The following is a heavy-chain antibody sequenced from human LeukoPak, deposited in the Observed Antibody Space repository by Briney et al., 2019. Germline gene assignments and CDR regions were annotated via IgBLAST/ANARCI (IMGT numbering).Heavy chain of an antibody. D-gene: IGHD2-8*02. V-gene: IGHV3-11*01. Sequence: GGSLRLSCAASRFTFSDYYISWIRQAPGKGLEWVSYISSSGSTIYYADSVKGRFTISRDNAKNSLYLQMNSLRAEDTAVYYCAREADVLYASFDYWGQGTLVTVSS. CDR3: AREADVLYASFDY. CDR2: ISSSGSTI. CDR1: RFTFSDYY. J-gene: IGHJ4*02.